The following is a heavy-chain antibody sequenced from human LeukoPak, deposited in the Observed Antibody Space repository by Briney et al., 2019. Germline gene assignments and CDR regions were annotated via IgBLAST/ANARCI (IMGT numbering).Heavy chain of an antibody. D-gene: IGHD1-14*01. CDR2: IYTSGST. J-gene: IGHJ6*03. V-gene: IGHV4-61*02. Sequence: SETLSLTCTVSGGSISSGSYYWSWIRQPAGKGLEWIGRIYTSGSTNYNPSLKSRVTISVDTSKSQFSLKLSSVTAADTAVYYCARGFVQPLRSVLDYYYYYYMDVWGKGTTVTVSS. CDR3: ARGFVQPLRSVLDYYYYYYMDV. CDR1: GGSISSGSYY.